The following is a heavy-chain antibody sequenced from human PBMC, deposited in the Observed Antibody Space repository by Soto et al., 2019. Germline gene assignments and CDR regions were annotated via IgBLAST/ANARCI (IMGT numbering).Heavy chain of an antibody. CDR3: ATLAAAGTSGLFDI. CDR2: IYYSGST. CDR1: GGSISSSSYY. V-gene: IGHV4-39*01. Sequence: SETLSLTXTVSGGSISSSSYYWGWIRQPPGKGLEWIGSIYYSGSTYYNPSLKSRVTISVDTSKNQFSLKLSSVTAADTAVYYCATLAAAGTSGLFDIWGQGTMVTVSS. J-gene: IGHJ3*02. D-gene: IGHD6-13*01.